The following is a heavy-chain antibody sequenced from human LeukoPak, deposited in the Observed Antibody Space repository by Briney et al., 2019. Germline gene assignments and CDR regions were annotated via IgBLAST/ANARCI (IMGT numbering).Heavy chain of an antibody. CDR2: IYYSGST. CDR3: ARNLYLDGYNYIDY. J-gene: IGHJ4*02. Sequence: SETLSLTCSVSGVSISSGSYYWSWIRQPPGKGLEWIGYIYYSGSTNYNPSLKSRVTISVDTSKNQFSLKLSSMTAADTAVYYCARNLYLDGYNYIDYWGQGTLVTVSS. D-gene: IGHD5-24*01. V-gene: IGHV4-61*01. CDR1: GVSISSGSYY.